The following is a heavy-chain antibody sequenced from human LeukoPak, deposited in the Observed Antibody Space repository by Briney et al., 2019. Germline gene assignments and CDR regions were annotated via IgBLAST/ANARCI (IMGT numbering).Heavy chain of an antibody. CDR3: ARDRAPHSGSWYGYFDY. Sequence: ASVKVSCKSSGGTFSSYAVSWVRQAAGQGLAGMGGIIPIFATANYSQKFQGRVTITTDESTSTAYMELSSLRSEDTAVYYCARDRAPHSGSWYGYFDYWGQGTLVTVSS. D-gene: IGHD6-13*01. CDR2: IIPIFATA. V-gene: IGHV1-69*05. J-gene: IGHJ4*02. CDR1: GGTFSSYA.